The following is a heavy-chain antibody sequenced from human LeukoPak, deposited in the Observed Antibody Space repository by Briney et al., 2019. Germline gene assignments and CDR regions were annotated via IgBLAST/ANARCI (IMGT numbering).Heavy chain of an antibody. J-gene: IGHJ3*02. CDR3: ATDLAILGVTPRAFDI. Sequence: VSVKVSCKVSGYTLTELSMHWVRQAPGKGLEWMGGFDPEDGETICAQKFQGRVTMTKDTSTDTAYMELSSLRSEDTAVYYCATDLAILGVTPRAFDIWGQGTMVTVSS. CDR1: GYTLTELS. D-gene: IGHD3-3*01. V-gene: IGHV1-24*01. CDR2: FDPEDGET.